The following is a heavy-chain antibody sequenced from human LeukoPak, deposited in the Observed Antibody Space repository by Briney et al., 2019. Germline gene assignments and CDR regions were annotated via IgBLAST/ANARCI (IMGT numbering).Heavy chain of an antibody. V-gene: IGHV4-61*02. J-gene: IGHJ4*02. CDR1: GGSISSGSYY. Sequence: SETLSLTCVSGGSISSGSYYWTWVRQPAGKGLEWIGRINTSGNTNYNPSLKSRVTISVDTSKNQFSLKLSSVTAADTAVYYCARDIRIGGLLNWGQGTLVTVSS. CDR2: INTSGNT. D-gene: IGHD2/OR15-2a*01. CDR3: ARDIRIGGLLN.